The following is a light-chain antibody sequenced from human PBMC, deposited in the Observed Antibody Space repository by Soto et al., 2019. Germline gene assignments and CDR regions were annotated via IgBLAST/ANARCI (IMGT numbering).Light chain of an antibody. CDR2: DAS. V-gene: IGKV1-5*01. CDR1: QSIGSC. Sequence: DIKMTQSPSTLSASVGDRVTITCRASQSIGSCLAWYQQKPWKAPKLLMFDASSLERGVPSRFSGSGSGTDFTLTISSLQPDDFATYFCPHYNTYPWTFGQRTKVDI. CDR3: PHYNTYPWT. J-gene: IGKJ1*01.